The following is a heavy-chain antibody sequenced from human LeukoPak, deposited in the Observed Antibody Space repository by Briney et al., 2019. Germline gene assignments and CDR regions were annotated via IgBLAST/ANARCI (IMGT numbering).Heavy chain of an antibody. J-gene: IGHJ4*02. Sequence: SETLSLTCTVSGGSISSGGYYWSWIRQHPGKGLEWIGYIYYSGSTNYNPSLKSRVTISVDTSKNQFSLKLSSVTAADTAVYYCARGGQTGYTYWGQGTLVTVSS. CDR2: IYYSGST. CDR3: ARGGQTGYTY. D-gene: IGHD3-9*01. V-gene: IGHV4-31*03. CDR1: GGSISSGGYY.